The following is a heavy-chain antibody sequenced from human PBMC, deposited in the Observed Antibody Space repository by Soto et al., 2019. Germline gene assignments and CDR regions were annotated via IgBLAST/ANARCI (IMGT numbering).Heavy chain of an antibody. V-gene: IGHV4-4*02. CDR2: IHHGGST. CDR3: ARGGYYFYLDV. CDR1: GGSISISNW. Sequence: QVQLQESGPGLVKPSETLSLTCAVSGGSISISNWWSWVRQTPGKGLEWIGQIHHGGSTNYSPSLTSRVTISVDKSKNPFSLKMNSVAAADTAVYFCARGGYYFYLDVWGKGTTVTVSS. D-gene: IGHD1-26*01. J-gene: IGHJ6*03.